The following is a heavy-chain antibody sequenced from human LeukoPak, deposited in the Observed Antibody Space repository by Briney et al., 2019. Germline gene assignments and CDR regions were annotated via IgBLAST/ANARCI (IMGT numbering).Heavy chain of an antibody. D-gene: IGHD2-2*01. V-gene: IGHV1-69*04. J-gene: IGHJ5*02. Sequence: SVKVSCKASVGTFSSYAISWVRQAPGQRLEWMGRIIPILGIANYAQKFQGRVTITADKSTSAAYMELSSLRSEDTAVYYCASGADIVVVPAAGGWFDPWGQGTLVTVSS. CDR1: VGTFSSYA. CDR3: ASGADIVVVPAAGGWFDP. CDR2: IIPILGIA.